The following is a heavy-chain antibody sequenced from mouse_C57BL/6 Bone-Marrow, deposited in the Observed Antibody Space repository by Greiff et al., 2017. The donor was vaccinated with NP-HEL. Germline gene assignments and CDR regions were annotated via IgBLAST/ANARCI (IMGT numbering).Heavy chain of an antibody. Sequence: VQLQQPGAELVKPGASVKLSCKASGYTFTSYWMHWVKQRPGRGLEWIGRIDPNSGGTKYNEKFKSKATLTVDKPSSTAYMQLSSLTSEDSAVYYCARRGYYSSSLYYFDYWGQGTTLTVSS. V-gene: IGHV1-72*01. D-gene: IGHD2-5*01. CDR3: ARRGYYSSSLYYFDY. CDR1: GYTFTSYW. J-gene: IGHJ2*01. CDR2: IDPNSGGT.